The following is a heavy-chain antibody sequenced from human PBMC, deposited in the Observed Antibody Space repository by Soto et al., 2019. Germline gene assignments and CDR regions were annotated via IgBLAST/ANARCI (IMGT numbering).Heavy chain of an antibody. V-gene: IGHV3-11*01. Sequence: QVQLVESGGGLVKPGGSLRLSCAASGFSFSDHYMTWIRQAPGKGLEWVSYISGSGSTIYYAHSVKGRFTVSRDNAKNSVYLQMNSLRAEDTAVYFCAGDPYYYASDYWGQGTLVTVTS. D-gene: IGHD3-10*01. CDR2: ISGSGSTI. CDR1: GFSFSDHY. J-gene: IGHJ4*02. CDR3: AGDPYYYASDY.